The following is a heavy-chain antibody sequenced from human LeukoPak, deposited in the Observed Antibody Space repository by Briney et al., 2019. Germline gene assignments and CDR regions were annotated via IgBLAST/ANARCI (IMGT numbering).Heavy chain of an antibody. CDR3: AHRHSSSFDY. V-gene: IGHV2-5*01. CDR1: GFSLSTSGVA. D-gene: IGHD6-6*01. J-gene: IGHJ4*02. Sequence: SGPTLVNPTQTLTLTCTFSGFSLSTSGVAVGWIRETSGKALEWLALIYGNDDKRYSPSLKSRLTITKDTSKNQVVVTMTNMDPVDTATYYCAHRHSSSFDYWGQGTLVTVSS. CDR2: IYGNDDK.